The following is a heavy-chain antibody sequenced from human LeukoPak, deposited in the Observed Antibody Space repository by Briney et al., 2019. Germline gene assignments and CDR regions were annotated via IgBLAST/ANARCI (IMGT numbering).Heavy chain of an antibody. CDR1: GFTFSSYA. CDR2: ISYDGSNK. Sequence: GGSLRLSCAASGFTFSSYAMHWVRQAPGKGLEWVAVISYDGSNKYYADSVKGRFTISRDNSKNTLYLQMNSLRAEDTAVYYCARANWQQQLVTVFDYWGQGTLVTVSS. CDR3: ARANWQQQLVTVFDY. D-gene: IGHD6-13*01. J-gene: IGHJ4*02. V-gene: IGHV3-30-3*01.